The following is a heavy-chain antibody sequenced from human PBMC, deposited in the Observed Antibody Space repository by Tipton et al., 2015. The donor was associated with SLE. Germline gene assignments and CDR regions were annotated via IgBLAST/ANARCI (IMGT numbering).Heavy chain of an antibody. CDR1: GGSISSYY. CDR3: ARDLGSYYGTDY. D-gene: IGHD3-10*01. Sequence: TLSLTCTVSGGSISSYYWSWIRQPPGKGLEWIGRIYTSGTTNYTPSLNSRVTMSADTSKNQFSLKLTSVNAADTAVYFCARDLGSYYGTDYWGQGTLVTVSS. V-gene: IGHV4-4*07. CDR2: IYTSGTT. J-gene: IGHJ4*02.